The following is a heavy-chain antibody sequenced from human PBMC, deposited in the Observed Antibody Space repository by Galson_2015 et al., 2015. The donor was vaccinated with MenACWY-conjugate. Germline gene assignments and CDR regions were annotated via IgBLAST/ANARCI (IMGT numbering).Heavy chain of an antibody. Sequence: SETLSLTCTFSGGSISGYYWCWIRQPPGKRLEWIGYISYSGKTNYNPSLKSRVTMSVDTSKNQFSLNLSSVTAADTAFYYCARDRAYHYDDSGYHPDAFDIWGQGTLITVSS. D-gene: IGHD3-22*01. CDR1: GGSISGYY. CDR2: ISYSGKT. V-gene: IGHV4-59*01. J-gene: IGHJ1*01. CDR3: ARDRAYHYDDSGYHPDAFDI.